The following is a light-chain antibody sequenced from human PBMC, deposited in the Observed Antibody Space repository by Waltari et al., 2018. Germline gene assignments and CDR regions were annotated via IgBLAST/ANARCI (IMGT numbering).Light chain of an antibody. J-gene: IGKJ4*01. CDR2: EAS. Sequence: DIQMTQSPSSLSASVGDRVTITCRASQSIDTYLTWYKHKPGKAPKLLIYEASRLHSGVPSRFSGSGSGTDFTLTISNLQPEDFATYYCQQSYMTPPLTFGGGTKVEVK. V-gene: IGKV1-39*01. CDR1: QSIDTY. CDR3: QQSYMTPPLT.